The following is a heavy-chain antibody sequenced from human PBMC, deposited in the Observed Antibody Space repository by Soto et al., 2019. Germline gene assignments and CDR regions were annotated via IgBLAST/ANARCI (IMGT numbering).Heavy chain of an antibody. J-gene: IGHJ6*02. CDR2: ISSSSSTI. CDR3: AREVAHYYDSSGYSSYYYGMDV. CDR1: GFTFISYS. V-gene: IGHV3-48*02. Sequence: GESLKISCAASGFTFISYSMNWVRQAPGKGLEWVSYISSSSSTIYYADSVKGRFTISRDNAKNSLYLQMNSLRDEDTAVYYCAREVAHYYDSSGYSSYYYGMDVWGQGTTVTVSS. D-gene: IGHD3-22*01.